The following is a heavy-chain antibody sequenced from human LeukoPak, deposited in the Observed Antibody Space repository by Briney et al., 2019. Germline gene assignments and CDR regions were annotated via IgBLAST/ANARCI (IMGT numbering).Heavy chain of an antibody. D-gene: IGHD3-10*01. J-gene: IGHJ5*02. CDR1: DDSIRSNGHY. CDR2: IYYGGST. V-gene: IGHV4-39*07. Sequence: PSETLSLTCDVSDDSIRSNGHYWGWIRQPPGKGLEWIGSIYYGGSTYYNPSLKSRISISVDTSKNQFSLRLTSVTAADTAVYYCARKAPFRFGPFDPWGQGTLVIASS. CDR3: ARKAPFRFGPFDP.